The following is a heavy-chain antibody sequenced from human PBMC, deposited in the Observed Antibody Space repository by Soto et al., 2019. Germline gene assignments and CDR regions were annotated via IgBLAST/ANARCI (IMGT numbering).Heavy chain of an antibody. Sequence: SVKVSCKASGGTFSSYAISWVRHAPGQGLEWMGGIIPIFGTANYAQKFQGRVTITADESTSTAYMELSSLRSEDTAVYYCASTGLATIFGVVISKSVDYYYGMDVWGQGTTVTVSS. V-gene: IGHV1-69*13. CDR3: ASTGLATIFGVVISKSVDYYYGMDV. J-gene: IGHJ6*02. CDR2: IIPIFGTA. CDR1: GGTFSSYA. D-gene: IGHD3-3*01.